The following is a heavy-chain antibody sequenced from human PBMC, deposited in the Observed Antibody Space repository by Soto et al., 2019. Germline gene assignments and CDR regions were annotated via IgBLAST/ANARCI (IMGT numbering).Heavy chain of an antibody. CDR2: ISSSGSYI. CDR3: AKDREVGSTCREKDFDS. V-gene: IGHV3-21*01. D-gene: IGHD1-26*01. CDR1: GSPFSNYG. Sequence: EVQLVESGGGLVKPGGSLRLSCAASGSPFSNYGMNWVRQAPGRGLEWVSSISSSGSYIYYADSVLGRFTVSRDNAKNSLYLQMNSLRAEDPAVYYCAKDREVGSTCREKDFDSWGQGTLVTVSS. J-gene: IGHJ4*02.